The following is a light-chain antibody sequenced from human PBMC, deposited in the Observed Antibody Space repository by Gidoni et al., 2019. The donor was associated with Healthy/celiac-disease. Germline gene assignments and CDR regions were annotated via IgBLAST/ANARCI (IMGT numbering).Light chain of an antibody. Sequence: PGTLSLSPGERATLSCRASQSVSSSYLAWYQQKPGQAPRLLIYGASSRATGIPDRFSGSGSGTDFTLTISRLEPEDFAVYYCQQYGSSPPTFGPGTKVDIK. CDR3: QQYGSSPPT. J-gene: IGKJ3*01. CDR1: QSVSSSY. V-gene: IGKV3-20*01. CDR2: GAS.